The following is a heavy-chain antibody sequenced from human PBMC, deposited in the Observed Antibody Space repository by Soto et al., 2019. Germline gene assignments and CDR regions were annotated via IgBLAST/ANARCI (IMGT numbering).Heavy chain of an antibody. CDR3: ARGIPGYSSSWFDS. D-gene: IGHD6-13*01. J-gene: IGHJ5*01. CDR2: INRGGST. Sequence: QVQLQQWGAGLLKPSETLSLTCAVYGGSFSGHDWSWIRQPPGKGLEWIGEINRGGSTNYNPSLKSRTTISVDTSKNQFSLKLASVIATDTAVYYCARGIPGYSSSWFDSWGQGTLVTVSS. V-gene: IGHV4-34*01. CDR1: GGSFSGHD.